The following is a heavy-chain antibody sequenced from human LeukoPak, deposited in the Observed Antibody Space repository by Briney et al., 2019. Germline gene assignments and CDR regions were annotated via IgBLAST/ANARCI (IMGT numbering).Heavy chain of an antibody. CDR3: ARAGNYDFWSGYLYYFDY. V-gene: IGHV3-7*01. J-gene: IGHJ4*02. D-gene: IGHD3-3*01. Sequence: GGSLRLSCAASGFTFSSYWMSWVRQAPGKGLEWVANIKQDGSEKYYVDSVQGRFTISRDNAKNSLYLQMNSLRAEDTAVYYCARAGNYDFWSGYLYYFDYWGQGTLVTVSS. CDR2: IKQDGSEK. CDR1: GFTFSSYW.